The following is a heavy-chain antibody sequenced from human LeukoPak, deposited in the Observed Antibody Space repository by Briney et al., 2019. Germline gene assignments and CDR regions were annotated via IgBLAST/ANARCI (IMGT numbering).Heavy chain of an antibody. D-gene: IGHD6-13*01. Sequence: HPGGSLGLSCAASGFTFSTYAMNWLRPAPGEGLEWVSTISASGGSTYYADSVKGRFTISRGISKNTLYLQMNSLRAEDTAVYCCAKDEGRAAAGNFDYWGQGTLVTVSS. CDR2: ISASGGST. J-gene: IGHJ4*02. V-gene: IGHV3-23*01. CDR3: AKDEGRAAAGNFDY. CDR1: GFTFSTYA.